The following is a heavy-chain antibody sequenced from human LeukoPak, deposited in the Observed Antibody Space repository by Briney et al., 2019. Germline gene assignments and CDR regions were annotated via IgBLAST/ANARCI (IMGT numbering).Heavy chain of an antibody. D-gene: IGHD2-8*02. CDR2: IYYSGST. Sequence: PSETLSLTCTVSGGSISSYYWSWIRQPAGKGLEWIGRIYYSGSTYYNPSLKSRVTISVDTSKNQFSLKPSSVTAADTAVYYCARHGLWQPYWFDYWGQGTLVTVSS. V-gene: IGHV4-59*05. CDR3: ARHGLWQPYWFDY. CDR1: GGSISSYY. J-gene: IGHJ4*02.